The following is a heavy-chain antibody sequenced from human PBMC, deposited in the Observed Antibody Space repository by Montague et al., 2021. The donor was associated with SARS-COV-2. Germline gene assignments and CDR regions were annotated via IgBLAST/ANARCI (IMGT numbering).Heavy chain of an antibody. CDR3: ARGGYGGWTGYYFDY. V-gene: IGHV4-39*02. Sequence: ETLSLTCTVSGGSITNNIDYWAWIRQPPGKGLEWIGSIYYTGNTYYNPSLKSRVTISVVTSKNHFTLKLSSVTAAETAVYYCARGGYGGWTGYYFDYWGQGTLVTVSS. CDR2: IYYTGNT. D-gene: IGHD4/OR15-4a*01. CDR1: GGSITNNIDY. J-gene: IGHJ4*02.